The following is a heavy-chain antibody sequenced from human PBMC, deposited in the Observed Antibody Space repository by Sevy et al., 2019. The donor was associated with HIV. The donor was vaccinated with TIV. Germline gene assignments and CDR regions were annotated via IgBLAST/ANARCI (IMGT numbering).Heavy chain of an antibody. V-gene: IGHV3-23*01. J-gene: IGHJ4*02. CDR3: AKDSNYYDSSGYYL. CDR2: ISGSGGST. CDR1: GFTFSSYA. D-gene: IGHD3-22*01. Sequence: GGSLRLSCAASGFTFSSYAMSWVHQAPGKGLEWVPAISGSGGSTYYADSVKGRFTISRDNSKNTLYLQMNSLRAEDTAVYYCAKDSNYYDSSGYYLWGQGTLVTVSS.